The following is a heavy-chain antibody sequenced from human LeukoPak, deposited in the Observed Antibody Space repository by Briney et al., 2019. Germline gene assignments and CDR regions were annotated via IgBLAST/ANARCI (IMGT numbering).Heavy chain of an antibody. J-gene: IGHJ5*01. Sequence: SQTLSLTCAISGDSFSSNSAAWNWIRQSPSRGLEWLGRTYYRSNWYHDYAVSVKSRITISPDTSKNQFSLQLNSVTPEDTAVYYCTRDNDNWFDSWGQGTLVTVSS. CDR3: TRDNDNWFDS. CDR2: TYYRSNWYH. CDR1: GDSFSSNSAA. V-gene: IGHV6-1*01.